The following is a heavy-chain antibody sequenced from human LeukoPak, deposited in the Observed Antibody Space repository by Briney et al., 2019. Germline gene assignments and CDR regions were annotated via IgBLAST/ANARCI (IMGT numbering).Heavy chain of an antibody. CDR1: GGSISSGDYY. CDR2: IYYSGST. CDR3: ARVDYYGSGNYFDY. Sequence: SQTLSLTCTVSGGSISSGDYYWSCIRQYPGKGLEWIGYIYYSGSTYYNPSLESRVTISVDTSKNQFSLKLSSVTAADTAVYYCARVDYYGSGNYFDYWGQGTLVTVSS. D-gene: IGHD3-10*01. J-gene: IGHJ4*02. V-gene: IGHV4-31*03.